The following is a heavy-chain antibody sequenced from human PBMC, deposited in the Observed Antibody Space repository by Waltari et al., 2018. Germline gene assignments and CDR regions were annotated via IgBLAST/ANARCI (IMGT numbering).Heavy chain of an antibody. CDR3: ARTLSTRIFDS. V-gene: IGHV4-34*01. CDR2: INHAGST. CDR1: GGTFTNYY. D-gene: IGHD2-2*01. J-gene: IGHJ4*02. Sequence: QVELQQWGAGVVKPSETLSLTCAVYGGTFTNYYWSWIRQPPEKGLEWIGEINHAGSTYYNPSLSSRVTISLDTSKSQFSLKLSSVTATDTAVYYCARTLSTRIFDSWGQGALVTVSS.